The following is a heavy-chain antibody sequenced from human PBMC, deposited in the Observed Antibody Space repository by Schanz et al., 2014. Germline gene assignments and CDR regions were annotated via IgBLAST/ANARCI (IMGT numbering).Heavy chain of an antibody. J-gene: IGHJ6*02. CDR2: ISYSGST. CDR3: ARDSLRGATGGYGMDV. V-gene: IGHV4-4*02. Sequence: QVQLQQWGAGLLKPSETLSLTCAVSGGSISSSDWWSWVRQHPGKGLEWIGFISYSGSTYYNPSLKSRVTVSVDRSKNQFSLRLDSVTAADTAVYYCARDSLRGATGGYGMDVWGQGTTVTVSS. CDR1: GGSISSSDW. D-gene: IGHD2-8*02.